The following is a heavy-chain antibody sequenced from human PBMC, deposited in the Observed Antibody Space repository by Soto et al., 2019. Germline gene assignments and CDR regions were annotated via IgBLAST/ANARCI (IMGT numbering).Heavy chain of an antibody. CDR3: ARDRIQLRLGKYSSNGMDV. V-gene: IGHV1-69*06. Sequence: QVQLVQSGAEMRKPGSSLRVSCKASGGTFSDFAFSWVRQAPGQGLEWMGGIVPRFGSPNYAQKFGGRVTISADTSTSTVDMEVSSLRFDDTAVYFCARDRIQLRLGKYSSNGMDVWGQGTTITVSS. D-gene: IGHD3-16*01. J-gene: IGHJ6*02. CDR2: IVPRFGSP. CDR1: GGTFSDFA.